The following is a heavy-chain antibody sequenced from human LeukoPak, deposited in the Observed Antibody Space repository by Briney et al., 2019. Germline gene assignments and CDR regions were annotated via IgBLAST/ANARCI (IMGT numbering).Heavy chain of an antibody. Sequence: ASVKVSFKASGGTFSSYAISYVRQAPGQGLEWMGWISAYNGKTNYAQKLQGRVTMTTDTSTSKAYMELRSLISDDTAVYYCARVPITMIVVNAIPFYYYMDVWGEGPTVTVSS. CDR2: ISAYNGKT. J-gene: IGHJ6*03. D-gene: IGHD3-22*01. V-gene: IGHV1-18*01. CDR3: ARVPITMIVVNAIPFYYYMDV. CDR1: GGTFSSYA.